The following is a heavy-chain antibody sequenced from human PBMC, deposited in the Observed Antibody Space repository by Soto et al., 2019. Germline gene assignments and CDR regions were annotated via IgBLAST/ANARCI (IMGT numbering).Heavy chain of an antibody. CDR3: ARHHGYYDILTGYTPLYYYYYMDV. CDR2: IYYSGST. V-gene: IGHV4-39*01. J-gene: IGHJ6*03. D-gene: IGHD3-9*01. CDR1: GGSISSSSYY. Sequence: ETLSLTCTVSGGSISSSSYYWGWIRQPPGKGLEWIGSIYYSGSTYYNPSLKSRVTISVDTSKNQFSLKLSSVTAADTAVYYCARHHGYYDILTGYTPLYYYYYMDVWGKGTTVTVSS.